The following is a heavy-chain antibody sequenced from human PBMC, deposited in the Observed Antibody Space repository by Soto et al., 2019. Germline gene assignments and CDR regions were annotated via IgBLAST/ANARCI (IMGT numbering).Heavy chain of an antibody. CDR1: GLIFSSYG. CDR3: SRGEVTIAIYYYYGLDV. Sequence: GGSLRLSCAASGLIFSSYGMHWVRQAPGKGLEWVAVIWYDGSNKYYADSVRGRFTISRDNSKNTLYLQMNSLRAEDTAVYYCSRGEVTIAIYYYYGLDVWGQGTKVTGSS. V-gene: IGHV3-33*01. CDR2: IWYDGSNK. D-gene: IGHD3-9*01. J-gene: IGHJ6*02.